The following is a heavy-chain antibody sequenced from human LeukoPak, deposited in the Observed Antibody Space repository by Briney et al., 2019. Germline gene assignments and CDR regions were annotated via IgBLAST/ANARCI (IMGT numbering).Heavy chain of an antibody. J-gene: IGHJ4*02. Sequence: PSQTLSLTCTVSGGSISSGSYYWSWIRQPAGKGLEWIGRIYTSGSTNYNPSLKSRVTISVDTSKNQFSLKLSSVTAADTAVYYCASVGDYVSYWGQGTLVTVSS. V-gene: IGHV4-61*02. D-gene: IGHD4-17*01. CDR3: ASVGDYVSY. CDR1: GGSISSGSYY. CDR2: IYTSGST.